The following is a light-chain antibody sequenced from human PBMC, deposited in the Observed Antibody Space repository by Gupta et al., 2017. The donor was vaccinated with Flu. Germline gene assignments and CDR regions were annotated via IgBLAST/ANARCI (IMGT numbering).Light chain of an antibody. CDR1: RDIRNY. CDR2: DAS. V-gene: IGKV1-33*01. J-gene: IGKJ4*01. Sequence: DTQMTQSPSSLSASVGDRVTITCQASRDIRNYLNWYQQKPGKVPKLLIYDASNLETGVPSRFSGSGSGTDFTFTISSLQPEDTATYYCQQYDTLPLTFGGGTKVEIK. CDR3: QQYDTLPLT.